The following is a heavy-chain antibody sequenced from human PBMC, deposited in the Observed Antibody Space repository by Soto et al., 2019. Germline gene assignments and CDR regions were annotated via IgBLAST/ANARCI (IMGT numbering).Heavy chain of an antibody. D-gene: IGHD3-10*01. CDR2: ISSSSSYT. CDR3: ARVHNPVGFEVLEWYFDY. Sequence: GGSLRLSCAASGFTFSDYYMSWIRQAPGKGLEWVSYISSSSSYTNYADSVKGRFTISRDNAKNSLYLQMNSLRAEDTAVYYCARVHNPVGFEVLEWYFDYWGQGTLVTVSS. CDR1: GFTFSDYY. J-gene: IGHJ4*02. V-gene: IGHV3-11*06.